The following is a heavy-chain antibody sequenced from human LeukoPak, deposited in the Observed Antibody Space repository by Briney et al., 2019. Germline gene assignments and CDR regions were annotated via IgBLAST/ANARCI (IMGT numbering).Heavy chain of an antibody. Sequence: GSLRLSCAASGFTFSSYSMIWSRQPPGKGLEWIGEINHSGSTNYNPSLKSRVTISVDTSKNQFSLKLSSVTAADTAVYYCARWGPYYDTYRQGEIGFGSYYYMDVWGKGTTVTISS. CDR1: GFTFSSYS. J-gene: IGHJ6*03. V-gene: IGHV4-34*01. CDR2: INHSGST. D-gene: IGHD3-9*01. CDR3: ARWGPYYDTYRQGEIGFGSYYYMDV.